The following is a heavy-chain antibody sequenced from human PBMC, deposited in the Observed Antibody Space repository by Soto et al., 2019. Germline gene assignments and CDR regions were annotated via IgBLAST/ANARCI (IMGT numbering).Heavy chain of an antibody. D-gene: IGHD2-15*01. CDR2: ISSNGGST. V-gene: IGHV3-64*01. CDR1: GFTVSSYA. CDR3: AASKVVVAAPDY. Sequence: PGGSLRLSCAASGFTVSSYAMHWVRQAPGKGLEYVSAISSNGGSTFHANSVKGRFTISRDNSKNTLYLQMGSLRAEVMAVYYCAASKVVVAAPDYWGQGTLVTVSS. J-gene: IGHJ4*02.